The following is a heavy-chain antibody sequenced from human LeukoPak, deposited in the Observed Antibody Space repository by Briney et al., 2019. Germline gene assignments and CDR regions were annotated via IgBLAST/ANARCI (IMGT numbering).Heavy chain of an antibody. Sequence: SDALSLTCSVSGSSIASRNWWGWIRQPPGKGLEWIGYIYYTGSIYYNPSLKSRVTMSVDTSKNQFSLKLSSVTAADTAVYYCARGRARTTFWGQGTLVTVSS. D-gene: IGHD3-16*01. CDR1: GSSIASRNW. CDR3: ARGRARTTF. V-gene: IGHV4-28*05. J-gene: IGHJ4*02. CDR2: IYYTGSI.